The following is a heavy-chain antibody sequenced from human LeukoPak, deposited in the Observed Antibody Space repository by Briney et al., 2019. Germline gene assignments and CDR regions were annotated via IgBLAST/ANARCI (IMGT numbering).Heavy chain of an antibody. CDR1: GFTFSSYG. D-gene: IGHD1-1*01. Sequence: GGSLRLSCAASGFTFSSYGMHWVRQAPGKGLEWVAVISYDGSNKYYADSVKGRFTISRDNSKNTLYLQMNSLRAEDTAVYYCAKESGPKGYAFDIWGQGTMVTVSS. J-gene: IGHJ3*02. V-gene: IGHV3-30*18. CDR2: ISYDGSNK. CDR3: AKESGPKGYAFDI.